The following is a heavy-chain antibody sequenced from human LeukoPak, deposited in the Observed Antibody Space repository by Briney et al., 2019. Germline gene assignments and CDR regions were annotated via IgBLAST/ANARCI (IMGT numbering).Heavy chain of an antibody. V-gene: IGHV4-59*08. Sequence: PSETLSLTCTVSGGSISSYYWSWIRHPPGKGLEWIGYMFYSGNTNYNSSLKSRVTISLDTSINQFSLKLSSVTAADTAVYYCAGTVAAAALAEGYWFDPWGQGTLVTVSS. D-gene: IGHD6-13*01. CDR1: GGSISSYY. CDR2: MFYSGNT. J-gene: IGHJ5*02. CDR3: AGTVAAAALAEGYWFDP.